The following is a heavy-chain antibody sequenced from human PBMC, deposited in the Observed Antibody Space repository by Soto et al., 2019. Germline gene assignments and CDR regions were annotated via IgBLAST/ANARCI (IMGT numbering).Heavy chain of an antibody. CDR2: ISGYNGNT. CDR3: ARDAFCGAAPACPDMDV. D-gene: IGHD3-3*01. Sequence: ASVKVSCKASGYTFSGYSITWVRQAPGQGLEWMGRISGYNGNTNYTRTLRGRLTLTTDTSTSTAYMELRSLTSDDTAVYYCARDAFCGAAPACPDMDVWGQGTTVTVSS. V-gene: IGHV1-18*04. J-gene: IGHJ6*02. CDR1: GYTFSGYS.